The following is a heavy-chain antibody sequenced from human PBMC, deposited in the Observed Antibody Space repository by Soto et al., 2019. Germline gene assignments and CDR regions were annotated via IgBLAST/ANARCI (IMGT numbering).Heavy chain of an antibody. D-gene: IGHD3-10*01. J-gene: IGHJ4*02. V-gene: IGHV2-5*02. Sequence: GLDLEWLALIYWDDDKRYSPSLKSRLTITKDTSKNQVVLTMTNMDPVDTATYYCAHRRGGAGLDYWGQGTLVTVSS. CDR2: IYWDDDK. CDR3: AHRRGGAGLDY.